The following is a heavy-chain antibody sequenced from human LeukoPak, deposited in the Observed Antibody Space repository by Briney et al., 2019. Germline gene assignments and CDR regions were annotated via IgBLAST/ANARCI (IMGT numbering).Heavy chain of an antibody. CDR3: AKDTSIGRYCTNGVCSPFDY. D-gene: IGHD2-8*01. Sequence: GSLRLSCAGSGFTFSSYAMSWVRQAPGKGLEWVSAISDTGATTYDADSVKGRFTISRDNSRSTLYLQMNSLRAEDAALYYCAKDTSIGRYCTNGVCSPFDYWGQGTLVTVSS. V-gene: IGHV3-23*01. CDR1: GFTFSSYA. CDR2: ISDTGATT. J-gene: IGHJ4*02.